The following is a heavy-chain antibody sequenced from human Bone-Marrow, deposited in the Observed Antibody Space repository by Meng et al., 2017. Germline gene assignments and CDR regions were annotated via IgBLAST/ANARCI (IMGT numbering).Heavy chain of an antibody. Sequence: GESLKISCAASGFTFNSYAMSWVRQAPEKGLEWVSTINGGGVNTYYADSVKGRFTISRDNSKNTLSLQMNSLSAEDTAVYYCAKGQTPQVGRLFDIWGQGTVVTVSS. J-gene: IGHJ3*02. V-gene: IGHV3-23*01. CDR1: GFTFNSYA. CDR2: INGGGVNT. CDR3: AKGQTPQVGRLFDI.